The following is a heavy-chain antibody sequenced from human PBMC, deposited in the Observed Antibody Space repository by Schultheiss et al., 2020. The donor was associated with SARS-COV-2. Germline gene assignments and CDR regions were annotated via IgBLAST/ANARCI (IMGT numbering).Heavy chain of an antibody. Sequence: GSLRLSCAVYGGSFSGYYWSWIRQPPGKGLEWIGEINHSGSTNYNPSLKSRVTISVDTSKNQFSLKLSSVTAADTAVYYCASVDIVANDAFDIWGQGTMVTVSS. CDR3: ASVDIVANDAFDI. D-gene: IGHD5-12*01. V-gene: IGHV4-34*01. CDR1: GGSFSGYY. J-gene: IGHJ3*02. CDR2: INHSGST.